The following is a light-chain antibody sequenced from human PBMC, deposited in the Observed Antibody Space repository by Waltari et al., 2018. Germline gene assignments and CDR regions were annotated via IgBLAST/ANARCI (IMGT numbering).Light chain of an antibody. J-gene: IGLJ2*01. CDR2: DVS. CDR3: SSCTSSGAPYVI. Sequence: QSALTQPASVSGSPGQSITISCTGTSSDVGGYKYVSWYQKHPGKAPKLMIYDVSNRPSGVSDRFSGSKSGNTASLTISGLQAEDEADYYCSSCTSSGAPYVIFGGGTKLTVL. V-gene: IGLV2-14*01. CDR1: SSDVGGYKY.